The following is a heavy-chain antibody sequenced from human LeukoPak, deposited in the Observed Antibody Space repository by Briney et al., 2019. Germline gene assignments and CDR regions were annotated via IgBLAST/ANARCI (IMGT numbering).Heavy chain of an antibody. Sequence: ASVKVSCRASGYSFSAYYVHWVRQAPGQGLEWMGWMNPHSGAPTYAQKFKGGVTMTRDTSSSTDYMELSSLTSDDTAVYYCARKKVEVVATYDYWGQGTLITVSS. V-gene: IGHV1-2*02. D-gene: IGHD5-12*01. CDR1: GYSFSAYY. CDR2: MNPHSGAP. J-gene: IGHJ4*02. CDR3: ARKKVEVVATYDY.